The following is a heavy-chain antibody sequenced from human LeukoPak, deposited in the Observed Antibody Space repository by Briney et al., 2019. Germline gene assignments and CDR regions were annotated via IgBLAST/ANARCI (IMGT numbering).Heavy chain of an antibody. CDR1: TYISSDFG. D-gene: IGHD3-16*02. CDR3: ARVYLYTTGWSAAYYYFMDV. CDR2: VNGDNGQT. V-gene: IGHV1-18*01. J-gene: IGHJ6*03. Sequence: ASVKVSCKASTYISSDFGISWVRLAPGGGLEWMGWVNGDNGQTNYGHKFYGRVTVTMETSTNTASMELRGLRSDDTAIYYCARVYLYTTGWSAAYYYFMDVWGKGTTVIVSS.